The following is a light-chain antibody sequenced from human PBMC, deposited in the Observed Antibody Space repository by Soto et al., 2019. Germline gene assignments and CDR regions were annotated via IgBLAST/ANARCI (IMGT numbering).Light chain of an antibody. CDR1: SSDVGNYNY. Sequence: QSALTQPRSVSGSPGQSVSISCTGTSSDVGNYNYVSWYQQHPGKAPKLLIFDVNKRPSGVPHRFSGSKSGNTASLSISGLQAEDEADYYCSSHAGTYTGLFGTGNQLTVL. J-gene: IGLJ1*01. CDR2: DVN. V-gene: IGLV2-11*01. CDR3: SSHAGTYTGL.